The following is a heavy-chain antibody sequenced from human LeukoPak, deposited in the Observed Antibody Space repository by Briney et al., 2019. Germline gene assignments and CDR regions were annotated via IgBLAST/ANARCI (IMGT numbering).Heavy chain of an antibody. V-gene: IGHV3-9*03. CDR3: ASEAAVAGTFDY. Sequence: GGSLRLSCAASGFSFDDYAIHWVRQAPGKGLEWVSGISWNGGSKGYADSVKGRFTISRDNAKNSLYLQMNSLRAEDMALYYCASEAAVAGTFDYWGQGALVTVSS. D-gene: IGHD6-19*01. J-gene: IGHJ4*02. CDR1: GFSFDDYA. CDR2: ISWNGGSK.